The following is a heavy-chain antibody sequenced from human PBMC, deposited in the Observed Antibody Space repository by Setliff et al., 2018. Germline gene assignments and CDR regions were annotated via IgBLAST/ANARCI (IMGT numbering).Heavy chain of an antibody. Sequence: SETLSLTCTVSGASLSSGTYYWGWIRQPPGKGLEWIGRIYYRGDTYYNASLKGRLTISVDTAQNQFSLELSSVTAADTAVYYCARHATYYYGSGNLPFDHWAQGSLVTVSS. V-gene: IGHV4-39*01. D-gene: IGHD3-10*01. J-gene: IGHJ4*02. CDR2: IYYRGDT. CDR1: GASLSSGTYY. CDR3: ARHATYYYGSGNLPFDH.